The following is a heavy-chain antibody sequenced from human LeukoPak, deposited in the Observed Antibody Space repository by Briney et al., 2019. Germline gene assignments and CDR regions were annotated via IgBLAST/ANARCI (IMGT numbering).Heavy chain of an antibody. V-gene: IGHV3-74*01. D-gene: IGHD3-10*01. Sequence: PGGSLRLSCAASGFTFSRYWMHWVRQAPGKGQVWVSRIGDDGSTTAYADSVKGRFTISRDNAKNTLYLQMNSLRAEDTAVYYCARASRGNWFDPWGQGTLVTVSS. CDR2: IGDDGSTT. CDR1: GFTFSRYW. J-gene: IGHJ5*02. CDR3: ARASRGNWFDP.